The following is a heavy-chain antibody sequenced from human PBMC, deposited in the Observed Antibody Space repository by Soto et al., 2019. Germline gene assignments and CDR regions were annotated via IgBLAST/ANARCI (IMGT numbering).Heavy chain of an antibody. CDR1: GFTFSAYS. V-gene: IGHV3-23*01. CDR2: ISSGGST. CDR3: AKYCSGGSCYSGY. D-gene: IGHD2-15*01. Sequence: GGSLRLSCAASGFTFSAYSMNWVRQAPGKGLEWVSDISSGGSTYYADSVKGRFTISRDNSKNTLYLQMNSLRAEDTAVYYCAKYCSGGSCYSGYWGQGTLVTVSS. J-gene: IGHJ4*02.